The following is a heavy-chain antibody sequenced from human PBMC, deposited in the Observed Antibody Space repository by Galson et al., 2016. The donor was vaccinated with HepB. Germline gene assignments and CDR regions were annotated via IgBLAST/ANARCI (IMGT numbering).Heavy chain of an antibody. CDR2: IWHDGSNK. D-gene: IGHD2-2*01. V-gene: IGHV3-33*08. CDR3: ARDRFCSNTRCYGWLDP. J-gene: IGHJ5*02. Sequence: SLRLSCAASGFTISSYGIHWVRQVPGKALEWVALIWHDGSNKFYADSVKGRFTTSRDNSKNTLYLQMNSLTVEDMAVYYCARDRFCSNTRCYGWLDPWGQGTLVTVSS. CDR1: GFTISSYG.